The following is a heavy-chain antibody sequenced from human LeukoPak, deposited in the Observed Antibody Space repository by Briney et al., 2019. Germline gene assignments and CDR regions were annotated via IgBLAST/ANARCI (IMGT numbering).Heavy chain of an antibody. CDR1: GFTFDDYA. CDR2: ISYDGSNK. CDR3: ARERPRGIAAPTYYFDY. V-gene: IGHV3-30-3*01. D-gene: IGHD6-6*01. J-gene: IGHJ4*02. Sequence: PGGSLRLSCAASGFTFDDYAMHWVRQAPGKGLEWVAVISYDGSNKYYADSVKGRFTISRDNSKNTLYLQMNSLRAEDTAVYYCARERPRGIAAPTYYFDYWGQGTLVTVSS.